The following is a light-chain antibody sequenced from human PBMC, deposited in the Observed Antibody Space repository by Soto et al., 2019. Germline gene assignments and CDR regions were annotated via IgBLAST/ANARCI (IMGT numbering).Light chain of an antibody. CDR2: AAS. Sequence: DIQMTQSPSSLSASVGDRVTITCRASQSISSYLNWYQQKPGKAPKLLIFAASSLQSGVPSRFSGSGSGTDSTLTVSSLQPEDSGTYYCQQSYTSRITFGLGTRLEIK. V-gene: IGKV1-39*01. CDR1: QSISSY. CDR3: QQSYTSRIT. J-gene: IGKJ5*01.